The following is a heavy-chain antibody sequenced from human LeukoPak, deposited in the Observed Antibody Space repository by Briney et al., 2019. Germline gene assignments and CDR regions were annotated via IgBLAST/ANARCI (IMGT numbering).Heavy chain of an antibody. CDR3: ARLQGIAAAGSPFDY. CDR2: INHSGST. D-gene: IGHD6-13*01. CDR1: GGSFSGYY. V-gene: IGHV4-34*01. J-gene: IGHJ4*02. Sequence: SETLSLTCAVYGGSFSGYYWSWIRQPPGKGLEWIGEINHSGSTNYNPSLKSRVTISVDTSKNQFSLKLSSVTAADTAVYYCARLQGIAAAGSPFDYWGQGTLVTVSS.